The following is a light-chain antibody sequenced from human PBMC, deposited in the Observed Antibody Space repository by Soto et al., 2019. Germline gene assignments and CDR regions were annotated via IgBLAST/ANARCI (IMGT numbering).Light chain of an antibody. CDR1: SSDVGGYNY. CDR2: DVS. V-gene: IGLV2-11*01. Sequence: QSALTQPRSVSGSPGQSVTISCTGTSSDVGGYNYVSWYQQHPGKAPKLMIYDVSKRPSGVPDRFSGSKSGNTASLTISGLQVEDEAEYFCGSFTTSRIWVFGGGTKLTVL. J-gene: IGLJ3*02. CDR3: GSFTTSRIWV.